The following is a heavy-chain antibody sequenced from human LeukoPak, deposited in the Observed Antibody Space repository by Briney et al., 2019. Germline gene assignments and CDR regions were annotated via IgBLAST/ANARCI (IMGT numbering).Heavy chain of an antibody. D-gene: IGHD3-22*01. V-gene: IGHV4-59*08. CDR3: ARVLYYYDSSGYYSPGFDY. Sequence: SETLSLTCTVSGGSITSYYWSWIRQPPGKGLEWIGYIYYTGSTNYNPSLKSRVTISVDTSKNQFSLKLSSVTAADTAVYYCARVLYYYDSSGYYSPGFDYWGQGTLVTVSS. J-gene: IGHJ4*02. CDR1: GGSITSYY. CDR2: IYYTGST.